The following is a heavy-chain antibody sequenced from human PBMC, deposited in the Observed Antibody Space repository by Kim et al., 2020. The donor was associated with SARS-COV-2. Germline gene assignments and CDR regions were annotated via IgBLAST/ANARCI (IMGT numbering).Heavy chain of an antibody. CDR1: GGSISSSSYY. V-gene: IGHV4-39*01. CDR2: IYYSGST. CDR3: ARGIRYGYH. J-gene: IGHJ5*02. D-gene: IGHD3-10*01. Sequence: SETLSLTCTVSGGSISSSSYYWGWIRQPPGKGLEWIGSIYYSGSTYYNPSLKSRVTISVDTSKNQFSLKLSSVTAADTAVYYCARGIRYGYHWGQGTLVTVSS.